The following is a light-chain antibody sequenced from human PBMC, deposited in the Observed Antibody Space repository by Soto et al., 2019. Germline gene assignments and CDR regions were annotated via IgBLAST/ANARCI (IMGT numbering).Light chain of an antibody. CDR1: QSISSS. J-gene: IGKJ1*01. CDR3: QQYEYWPGT. V-gene: IGKV3-15*01. Sequence: DIVMTKSPATLSVSAGDRATISCRASQSISSSLAWYQQKPGQAPRLLIYGASTRATGLPARFSGSGSGTEFTLTISSLQSEDLGLYDCQQYEYWPGTVGEGTKVDIK. CDR2: GAS.